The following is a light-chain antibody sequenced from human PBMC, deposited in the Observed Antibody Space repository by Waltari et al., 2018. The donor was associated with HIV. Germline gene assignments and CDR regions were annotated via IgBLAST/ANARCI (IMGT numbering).Light chain of an antibody. CDR3: SSYTTDSTLV. V-gene: IGLV2-14*01. CDR1: SSDVGGSTS. CDR2: EVT. Sequence: QSALTQPASVSGSPGQSITISCTGTSSDVGGSTSVSWYQHLPGKAPKLMIYEVTNRPSGVSDRFSGSKSGNTASLTISGLQAEDEADYYCSSYTTDSTLVFGAGTKLTVL. J-gene: IGLJ3*02.